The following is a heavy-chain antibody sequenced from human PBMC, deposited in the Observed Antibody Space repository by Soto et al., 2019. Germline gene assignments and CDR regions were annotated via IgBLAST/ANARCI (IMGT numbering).Heavy chain of an antibody. CDR2: ISPHNGNT. V-gene: IGHV1-18*01. CDR1: GYTFNTYF. CDR3: ARDTGNSFDY. Sequence: HVQLVQSGGELKKPGASVKVSCNTSGYTFNTYFITWVRQTPGQGLEWMGWISPHNGNTNYAEKFQGRVTMTADTITKTAYMKLRNLRIYDTAVYYWARDTGNSFDYWGQGAPVTVSS. J-gene: IGHJ4*02.